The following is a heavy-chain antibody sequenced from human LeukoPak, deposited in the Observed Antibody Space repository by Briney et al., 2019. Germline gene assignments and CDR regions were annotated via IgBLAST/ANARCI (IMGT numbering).Heavy chain of an antibody. CDR1: GFTFSSYA. J-gene: IGHJ4*02. CDR2: ISGSGGST. Sequence: SGGSLRLSCAASGFTFSSYAMSWVRQAPGKGLEWVSGISGSGGSTYYADSVKGRFTISRDNSKNTLYLQMNNLRAEDTAVYYCARDDYEMGFDYWGQGTLVTVSS. CDR3: ARDDYEMGFDY. D-gene: IGHD4-17*01. V-gene: IGHV3-23*01.